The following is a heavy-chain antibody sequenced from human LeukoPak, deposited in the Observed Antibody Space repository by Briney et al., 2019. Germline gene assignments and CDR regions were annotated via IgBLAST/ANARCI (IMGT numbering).Heavy chain of an antibody. Sequence: GGSLRLSCAASGFTFSSYSVNWLRQAPGKELEWVSSISSSSSYIYYADSVKGRFTISRDNAKNSLYLQMNSLRAEDTAVYYCARLYSSGWYSTDYWGQGTLVTVSS. D-gene: IGHD6-19*01. CDR3: ARLYSSGWYSTDY. CDR1: GFTFSSYS. V-gene: IGHV3-21*01. J-gene: IGHJ4*02. CDR2: ISSSSSYI.